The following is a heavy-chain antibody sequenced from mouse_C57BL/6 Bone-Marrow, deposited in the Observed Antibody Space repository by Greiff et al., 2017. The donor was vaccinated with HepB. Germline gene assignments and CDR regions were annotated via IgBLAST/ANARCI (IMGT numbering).Heavy chain of an antibody. CDR1: GFSLTSYG. Sequence: VKLMESGPGLVQPSQSLSITCTVSGFSLTSYGVHWVRQSPGKGLEWLGVIWSGGSTDYNAAFISRLSISKDNSKSQVFFKMNSLQADDTAIYYCARRNYRGAMDYWGQGTSVTVSS. CDR3: ARRNYRGAMDY. J-gene: IGHJ4*01. CDR2: IWSGGST. D-gene: IGHD2-14*01. V-gene: IGHV2-2*01.